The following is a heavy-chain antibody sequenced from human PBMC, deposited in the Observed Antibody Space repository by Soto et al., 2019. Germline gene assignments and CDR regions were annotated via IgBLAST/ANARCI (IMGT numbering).Heavy chain of an antibody. CDR3: ASVRTVSASDY. CDR2: ISSSSGTK. D-gene: IGHD4-17*01. Sequence: EVQLVESGGDLVQPGGSLRLSCAASGFIFSSYGMNWVRQAPGKGLEWVSYISSSSGTKHYADSVKGRFTISRDNAKNSVYLQMNSLRDEDTALYYCASVRTVSASDYWGQGTLVTVSS. V-gene: IGHV3-48*02. CDR1: GFIFSSYG. J-gene: IGHJ4*02.